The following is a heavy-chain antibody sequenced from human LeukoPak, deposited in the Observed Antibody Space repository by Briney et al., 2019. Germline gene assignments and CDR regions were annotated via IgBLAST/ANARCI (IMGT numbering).Heavy chain of an antibody. CDR1: GGSFSGYY. J-gene: IGHJ6*03. D-gene: IGHD3-10*01. V-gene: IGHV4-34*01. CDR3: ARPRFGYYYYMDV. Sequence: SETLSLTCAVYGGSFSGYYWSWIRQPPGKGLEWIGEINHSGSTNYNPSLKSRVTISVDTSKNQFSLKLSSVTAADTAVYYCARPRFGYYYYMDVWGKGTTVTVSS. CDR2: INHSGST.